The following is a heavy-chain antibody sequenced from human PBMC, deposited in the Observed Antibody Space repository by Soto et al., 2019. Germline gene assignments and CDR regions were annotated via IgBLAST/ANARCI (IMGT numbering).Heavy chain of an antibody. V-gene: IGHV4-39*01. CDR2: MFYGVST. CDR3: ARLPSRHLVDY. D-gene: IGHD3-3*02. CDR1: GSSINSSGYY. Sequence: SETLSLTCTVSGSSINSSGYYWVWIRQPPGKGLEWIGSMFYGVSTYYNPSLKSRVTVSVDTSKNQFSLNLRSVTAADTAAYYCARLPSRHLVDYWGQGTLVTVS. J-gene: IGHJ4*02.